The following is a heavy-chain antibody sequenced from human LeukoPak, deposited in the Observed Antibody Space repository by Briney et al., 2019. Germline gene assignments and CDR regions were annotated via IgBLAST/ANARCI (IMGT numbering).Heavy chain of an antibody. CDR3: ARGTPNCSGGSCYGSSAFDI. J-gene: IGHJ3*02. V-gene: IGHV4-34*01. CDR2: INHSGST. D-gene: IGHD2-15*01. Sequence: SETLSLTCAVYGGSFSGYYWSWIRQPPGKGLEWIGEINHSGSTNYNPSLKSRVTISVDTSKNQFSLKLSSVTAADTAVYCCARGTPNCSGGSCYGSSAFDIWGQGTMVTVSS. CDR1: GGSFSGYY.